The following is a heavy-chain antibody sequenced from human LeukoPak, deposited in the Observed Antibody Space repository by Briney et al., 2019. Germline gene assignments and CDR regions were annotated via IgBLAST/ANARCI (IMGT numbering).Heavy chain of an antibody. J-gene: IGHJ5*02. V-gene: IGHV4-59*08. D-gene: IGHD1-26*01. CDR3: ARLMVGATGDCWFDP. Sequence: PSETLSLTCTVSGAFISSYHWIWIRQPPGKGLEWIGYIYYSGSTNYNPSLKSRVTLSVDTSKNQFSLKLSSVTAADTAMYYCARLMVGATGDCWFDPWGQGTLVTVSS. CDR2: IYYSGST. CDR1: GAFISSYH.